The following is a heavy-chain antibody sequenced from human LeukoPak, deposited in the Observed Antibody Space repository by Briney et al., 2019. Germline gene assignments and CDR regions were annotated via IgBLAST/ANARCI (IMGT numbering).Heavy chain of an antibody. V-gene: IGHV4-38-2*02. CDR2: ISYSGST. CDR3: ARDGLWIQNAFDI. J-gene: IGHJ3*02. CDR1: GYSISSGYY. D-gene: IGHD5-18*01. Sequence: SETLSLTCTVSGYSISSGYYWGWIRQPPGKGLEWIGSISYSGSTYYNPPLKSRVTISVDTSKNQFSLKPSSVTAADTAVYYCARDGLWIQNAFDIWGQGTMVTVSS.